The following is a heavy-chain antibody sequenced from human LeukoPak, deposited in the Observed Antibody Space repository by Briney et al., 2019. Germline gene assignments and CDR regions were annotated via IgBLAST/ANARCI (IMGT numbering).Heavy chain of an antibody. CDR1: GVSISTYY. V-gene: IGHV4-59*03. Sequence: PSETLSLTCSVSGVSISTYYRSWLRQPPGKGLEWVGYKSGAGRDLYNPSLKSRVTISVDASENQFSLSLRSVTAADTAMYYCARTTRVTPDGRAEYSEDWGQGTLVIVSS. CDR3: ARTTRVTPDGRAEYSED. CDR2: KSGAGRD. J-gene: IGHJ1*01. D-gene: IGHD4-11*01.